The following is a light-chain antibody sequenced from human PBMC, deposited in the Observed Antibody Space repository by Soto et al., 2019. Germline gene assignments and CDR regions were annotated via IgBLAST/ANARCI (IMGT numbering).Light chain of an antibody. CDR2: EVS. CDR1: SSDVGGYNY. V-gene: IGLV2-14*01. CDR3: TSFTSSTTYV. Sequence: QFALTQPASVSGSPGQSITISCTGTSSDVGGYNYVCWYQHHPGKAPNLIISEVSNRPSGVSDHFSGSKSGNTASLTISGLQPEDEADYYCTSFTSSTTYVFGTGTKVTVL. J-gene: IGLJ1*01.